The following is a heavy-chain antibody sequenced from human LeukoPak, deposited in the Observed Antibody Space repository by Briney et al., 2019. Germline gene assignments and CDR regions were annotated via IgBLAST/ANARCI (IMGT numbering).Heavy chain of an antibody. J-gene: IGHJ6*02. CDR3: ARDTSGYSTIWYPDYYNGMDV. CDR2: IKQDGSEK. D-gene: IGHD6-13*01. Sequence: TGGSLRLSCVGSGFTFSTYWMSWVRQAPGKGLEWVANIKQDGSEKHYVDSVKGRFTIFRDNAKKSLYLQMNSLRAEDTAVYYCARDTSGYSTIWYPDYYNGMDVWGQGTTVTVSS. CDR1: GFTFSTYW. V-gene: IGHV3-7*01.